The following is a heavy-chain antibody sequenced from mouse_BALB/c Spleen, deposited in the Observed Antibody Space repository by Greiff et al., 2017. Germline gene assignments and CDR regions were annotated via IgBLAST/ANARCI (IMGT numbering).Heavy chain of an antibody. J-gene: IGHJ3*01. V-gene: IGHV5-6-4*01. D-gene: IGHD2-4*01. CDR2: ISSGGSYT. Sequence: EVQLVESGGGLVKPGGSLKLSCAASGFTFSSYTMSWVRQTPEKRLEWVATISSGGSYTYYPDSVKGRFTISRDNAKNTLYLQMSSLKSEDTAMYYCTRCYDYDGAWFAYWGQGTLVTVSA. CDR3: TRCYDYDGAWFAY. CDR1: GFTFSSYT.